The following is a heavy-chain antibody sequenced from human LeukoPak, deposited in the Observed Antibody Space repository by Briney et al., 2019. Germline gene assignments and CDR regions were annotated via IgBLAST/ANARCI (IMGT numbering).Heavy chain of an antibody. CDR3: ARAPIAFGYSSGWVDY. Sequence: SETLSLTCSVSGGSISSYYWSWIRQPAGKGLEWIRRIYTSGSTNYNPSLKSRVTMSVDTSKNQFSLKLSSVTAADTAVYYCARAPIAFGYSSGWVDYWGLGTLVTVSS. D-gene: IGHD6-19*01. CDR1: GGSISSYY. J-gene: IGHJ4*02. CDR2: IYTSGST. V-gene: IGHV4-4*07.